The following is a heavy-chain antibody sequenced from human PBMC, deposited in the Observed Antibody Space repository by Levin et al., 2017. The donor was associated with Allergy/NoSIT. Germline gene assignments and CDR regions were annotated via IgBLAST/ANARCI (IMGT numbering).Heavy chain of an antibody. D-gene: IGHD3-22*01. CDR3: ASQRVDDSSGYYAIDY. J-gene: IGHJ4*02. CDR1: GGSISSGGYY. Sequence: SETLSLTCTVSGGSISSGGYYWSWIRQHPGKGLEWIGYIYYSGSTYYNPSLKSRVTISVDTSKNQFSLKLSSVTAADTAVYYCASQRVDDSSGYYAIDYWGQGTLVTVSS. CDR2: IYYSGST. V-gene: IGHV4-31*03.